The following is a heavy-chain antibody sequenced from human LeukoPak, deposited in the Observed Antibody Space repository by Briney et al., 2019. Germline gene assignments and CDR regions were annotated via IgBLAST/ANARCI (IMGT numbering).Heavy chain of an antibody. V-gene: IGHV3-7*04. CDR2: INQDGSAR. J-gene: IGHJ4*02. D-gene: IGHD6-19*01. CDR1: GFSLSSHW. Sequence: GGSLRLSCAASGFSLSSHWMSWVRQAPGKGLEWVANINQDGSARYYVDSVKGRFTISRDNAKNSLYLQMNSLRAEDTAVYYCARGDSSGWYGGDYWGQGTLVTVSS. CDR3: ARGDSSGWYGGDY.